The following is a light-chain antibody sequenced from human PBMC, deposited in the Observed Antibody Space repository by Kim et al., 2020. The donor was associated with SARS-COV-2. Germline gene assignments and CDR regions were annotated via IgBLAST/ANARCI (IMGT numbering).Light chain of an antibody. Sequence: GASVKLTCPLSSGHSGYAIAWHQQQPEKGPRYLMKLNTDGSYSKGDGIPDRFSGSSSGAERYLTISSLQSEDEADYYCQTWGTGMVFGGGTKVTVL. CDR2: LNTDGSY. CDR3: QTWGTGMV. J-gene: IGLJ3*02. CDR1: SGHSGYA. V-gene: IGLV4-69*01.